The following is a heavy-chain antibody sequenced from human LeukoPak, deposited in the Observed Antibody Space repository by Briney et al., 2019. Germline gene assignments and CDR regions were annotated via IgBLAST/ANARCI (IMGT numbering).Heavy chain of an antibody. V-gene: IGHV1-46*01. Sequence: ASVKVSCKASGYTFTSYYMHWVRQAPGQGLEWMGIINPSGGSTSYAQKFQGRVTMTRDMSTSTVYMELSSLRSEDTAVYHCARAGYDSSGYYYYYYYMDVWGKGTTVTVSS. D-gene: IGHD3-22*01. CDR1: GYTFTSYY. CDR2: INPSGGST. CDR3: ARAGYDSSGYYYYYYYMDV. J-gene: IGHJ6*03.